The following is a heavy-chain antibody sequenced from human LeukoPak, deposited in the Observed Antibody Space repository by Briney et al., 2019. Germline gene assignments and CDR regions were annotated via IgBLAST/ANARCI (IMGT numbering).Heavy chain of an antibody. CDR2: INPKSGGT. D-gene: IGHD4-17*01. CDR1: GYTFTDYY. Sequence: ASVKVSCKASGYTFTDYYMHWVRQAPGQGLEWMGWINPKSGGTNYAQKLQGRVTMTTDTSTSTAYMELRSLRSDDTAVYYCARDRSTVTTFVDYWGQGTLVTVSS. V-gene: IGHV1-2*02. CDR3: ARDRSTVTTFVDY. J-gene: IGHJ4*02.